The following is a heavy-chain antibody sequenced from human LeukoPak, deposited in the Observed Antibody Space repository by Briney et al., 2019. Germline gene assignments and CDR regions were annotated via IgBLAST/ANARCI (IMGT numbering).Heavy chain of an antibody. D-gene: IGHD4/OR15-4a*01. CDR2: ISAYNGNT. Sequence: GASAKVSCKASGYTFTSYGISWVRQAPGQGLEWMGWISAYNGNTSYAQKLQGRVTMTTDTSTSTAYMELRSLRSDDTAVYYCARSLLTTTLNIYYYYMDVWGKGTTVTISS. CDR1: GYTFTSYG. J-gene: IGHJ6*03. CDR3: ARSLLTTTLNIYYYYMDV. V-gene: IGHV1-18*01.